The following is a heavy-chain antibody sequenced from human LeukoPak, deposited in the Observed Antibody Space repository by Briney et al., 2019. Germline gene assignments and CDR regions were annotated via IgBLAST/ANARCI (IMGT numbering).Heavy chain of an antibody. CDR2: INPSGGTT. CDR1: AYTFTSYY. J-gene: IGHJ4*02. V-gene: IGHV1-46*01. D-gene: IGHD3-3*01. CDR3: AREPQEDYDFRGLPIDY. Sequence: ASVKVSCKTSAYTFTSYYMHWARQAPGQGLEWMGIINPSGGTTNYAQMFQGRVTMTRDTSTSTAYMELSRLRSDDTAVYYCAREPQEDYDFRGLPIDYWGQGTLVTVSS.